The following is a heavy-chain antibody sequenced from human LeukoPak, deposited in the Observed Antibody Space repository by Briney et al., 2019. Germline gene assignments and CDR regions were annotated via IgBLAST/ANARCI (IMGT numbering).Heavy chain of an antibody. J-gene: IGHJ4*02. Sequence: SETLSLTCAVYGGSFSGYYWSWIRQPPGKGLEWIGEINHSGSTNYNPSLKSRVTISVDTSKNQFSLKLSSVTAADTAVYYCARVRDGSGSSVFDYWGQGTLVTVSS. CDR3: ARVRDGSGSSVFDY. CDR2: INHSGST. V-gene: IGHV4-34*01. CDR1: GGSFSGYY. D-gene: IGHD3-10*01.